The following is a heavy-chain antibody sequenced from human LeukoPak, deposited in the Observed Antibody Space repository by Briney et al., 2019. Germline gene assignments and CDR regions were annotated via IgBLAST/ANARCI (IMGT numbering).Heavy chain of an antibody. Sequence: ASVKVSCKASGYTFTGYYMHWVRQAPGQGLEWMGRINPNSGGTNYAQKFQGRVTMTRDTSISTAYMELSRLRSDDTAVYYCATTGMTTVTTGGFDPWGQGTLVTVSS. V-gene: IGHV1-2*06. CDR2: INPNSGGT. CDR3: ATTGMTTVTTGGFDP. CDR1: GYTFTGYY. J-gene: IGHJ5*02. D-gene: IGHD4-17*01.